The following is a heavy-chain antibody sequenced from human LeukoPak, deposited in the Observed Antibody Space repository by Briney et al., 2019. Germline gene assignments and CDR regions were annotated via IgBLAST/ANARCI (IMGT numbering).Heavy chain of an antibody. V-gene: IGHV3-23*01. CDR1: GFTFSNYA. CDR3: AKDHFGGFNWFDP. Sequence: GGSLRLSCAASGFTFSNYALSWVRQAPGKGLGWVSAISGAGDATWYPDSVKGRFTISRGKSKNTVYLQMNSLRAEDTAVYYCAKDHFGGFNWFDPWGQGTLVTVSS. J-gene: IGHJ5*02. CDR2: ISGAGDAT. D-gene: IGHD4-23*01.